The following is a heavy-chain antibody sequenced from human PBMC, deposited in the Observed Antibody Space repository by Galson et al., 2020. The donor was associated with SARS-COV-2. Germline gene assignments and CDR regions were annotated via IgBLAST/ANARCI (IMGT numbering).Heavy chain of an antibody. CDR3: ASASGSSALDAFDI. J-gene: IGHJ3*02. V-gene: IGHV4-30-4*08. D-gene: IGHD1-26*01. Sequence: SETLSLTCTVSGGSISSGDYYWSWIRQPPGKGLEWIGSIYYSGSTYYNPSLKSRVTISVDTSKNQFSLKLSSVTAAATAVYYCASASGSSALDAFDIWGQGTMVTVSS. CDR2: IYYSGST. CDR1: GGSISSGDYY.